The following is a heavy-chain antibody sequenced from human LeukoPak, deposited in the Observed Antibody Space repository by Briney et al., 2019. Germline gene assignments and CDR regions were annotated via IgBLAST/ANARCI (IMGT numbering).Heavy chain of an antibody. J-gene: IGHJ4*02. D-gene: IGHD5-18*01. Sequence: SGGSLRLSCAVSGLTFSSSWMDWVRQAPGKGLEWVASINPEGSEKYSADSMKGRFTISRDNAKNSLYLQMDSLRVEDTAFYYCARDLAYSRLDYWGQGMLVTVSS. CDR1: GLTFSSSW. V-gene: IGHV3-7*01. CDR2: INPEGSEK. CDR3: ARDLAYSRLDY.